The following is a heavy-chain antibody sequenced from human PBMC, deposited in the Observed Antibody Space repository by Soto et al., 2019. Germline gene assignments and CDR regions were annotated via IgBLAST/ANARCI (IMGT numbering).Heavy chain of an antibody. D-gene: IGHD2-2*01. V-gene: IGHV4-34*01. J-gene: IGHJ6*02. CDR1: GGSFSGYY. CDR3: ARLGEYCSSKSCSLGMDV. Sequence: SETLSLTCAVYGGSFSGYYWSWIRQPPGKGLEWIGEINHSGSTNYNPSLKSRVTISVDTSKNHFSLKLSSVTPADTAVDYCARLGEYCSSKSCSLGMDVWGQGTTVTVSS. CDR2: INHSGST.